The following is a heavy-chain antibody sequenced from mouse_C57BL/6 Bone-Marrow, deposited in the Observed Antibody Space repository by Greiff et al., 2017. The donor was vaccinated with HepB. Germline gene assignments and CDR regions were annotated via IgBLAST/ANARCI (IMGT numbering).Heavy chain of an antibody. D-gene: IGHD2-1*01. J-gene: IGHJ1*03. CDR3: ARRGLYYGTFYWYFDV. Sequence: EVQGVESGGGLVQPGGSLKLSCAASGFTFSDYYMYWVRQTPEKRLEWVAYISNGGGSTYYPATVKGRFTISRDNAKNTLYLQMSRLKSEDTAMYYCARRGLYYGTFYWYFDVWGTGTTVTVSS. CDR1: GFTFSDYY. CDR2: ISNGGGST. V-gene: IGHV5-12*01.